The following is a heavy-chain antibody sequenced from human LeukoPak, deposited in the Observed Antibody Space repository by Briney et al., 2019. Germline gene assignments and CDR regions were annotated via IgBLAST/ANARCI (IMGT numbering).Heavy chain of an antibody. D-gene: IGHD2-2*01. CDR1: GGSISSYY. Sequence: PSETLSLTCTVSGGSISSYYWSWIRQPPGKGLEWIGYIYYSGSTNYNPSLKSRVTISVDTSKNQFSLKLSSVTAADTAVYYCARARRSTIGYWGQGTLVTVSS. V-gene: IGHV4-59*12. J-gene: IGHJ4*02. CDR3: ARARRSTIGY. CDR2: IYYSGST.